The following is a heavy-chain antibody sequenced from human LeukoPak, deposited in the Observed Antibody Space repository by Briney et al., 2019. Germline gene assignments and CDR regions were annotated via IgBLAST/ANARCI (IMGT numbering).Heavy chain of an antibody. D-gene: IGHD5-12*01. Sequence: GGSLKLSCAASGFTVSSNYMTWVRQAPGKGLEWVSVIYSDGSTYYTDSVKGRFTISRDNSKNTLYLQMNSLRAEDTAVYYCAKVAGNSGYDLGAFDYWGQGTLVTVSS. CDR3: AKVAGNSGYDLGAFDY. CDR2: IYSDGST. CDR1: GFTVSSNY. J-gene: IGHJ4*02. V-gene: IGHV3-53*01.